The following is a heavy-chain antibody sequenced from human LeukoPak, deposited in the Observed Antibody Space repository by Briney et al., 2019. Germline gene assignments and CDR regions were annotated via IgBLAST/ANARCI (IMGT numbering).Heavy chain of an antibody. V-gene: IGHV3-30*18. CDR3: AKGGGTGYSSSWYSN. D-gene: IGHD6-13*01. CDR2: ISFDESNK. Sequence: GGSLRLSCAASGFTFSNYGMHWVRQAPGKGPEWVAVISFDESNKYYADSVKGRFTLSRDNSKNTLYLQMNSLRAEDTAMYYCAKGGGTGYSSSWYSNWGQGTLVTVSS. CDR1: GFTFSNYG. J-gene: IGHJ4*02.